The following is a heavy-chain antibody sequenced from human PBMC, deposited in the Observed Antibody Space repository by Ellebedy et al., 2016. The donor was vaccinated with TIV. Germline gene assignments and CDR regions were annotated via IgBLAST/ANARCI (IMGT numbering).Heavy chain of an antibody. D-gene: IGHD6-13*01. J-gene: IGHJ4*02. CDR1: GGSFSGYY. V-gene: IGHV4-34*01. CDR3: AREDKQQLVSIDY. Sequence: SETLSLTXAVYGGSFSGYYWSWIRQPPGKGLEWIGEINHSGSTNYNPSLKSRVTISVDTSKNQFSLKLSSVTAADTDVYYCAREDKQQLVSIDYWGQGTLVTVSS. CDR2: INHSGST.